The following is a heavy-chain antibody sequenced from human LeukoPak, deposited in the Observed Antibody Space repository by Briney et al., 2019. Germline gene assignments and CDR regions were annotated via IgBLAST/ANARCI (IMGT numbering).Heavy chain of an antibody. V-gene: IGHV1-46*01. Sequence: ASVKVSCKASGYTFTSYAMHWVRQAPGQGLEWMGIINPSGGSTSYAQKFQGRVTMTRDTSTSTVYMELSSLRSEDTAVYYCARAVGYCSSTSCYAEALDYWGQGTLVTVSS. CDR3: ARAVGYCSSTSCYAEALDY. CDR1: GYTFTSYA. J-gene: IGHJ4*02. D-gene: IGHD2-2*01. CDR2: INPSGGST.